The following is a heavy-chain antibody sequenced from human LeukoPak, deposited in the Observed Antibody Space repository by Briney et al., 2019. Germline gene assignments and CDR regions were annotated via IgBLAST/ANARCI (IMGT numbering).Heavy chain of an antibody. CDR3: ARSPYYYDISGYSRAFDI. CDR2: IYYSAST. CDR1: VGSISSYY. Sequence: ADTLSLTCILSVGSISSYYWSWIRQPPGNRLEWIGYIYYSASTHYNPSHKSRVTISVDASKNQFSLKLSSVTAADTAVYYCARSPYYYDISGYSRAFDIWGQGTMVTVSS. J-gene: IGHJ3*02. D-gene: IGHD3-22*01. V-gene: IGHV4-59*07.